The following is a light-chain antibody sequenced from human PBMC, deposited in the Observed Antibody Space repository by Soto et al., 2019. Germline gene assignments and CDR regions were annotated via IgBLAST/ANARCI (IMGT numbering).Light chain of an antibody. V-gene: IGKV3-11*01. Sequence: EIVMTQSPATLFVSPGQSATLSCRASQSVSILLAWYQQKPGQSPRLLIHGETTRATGIPARFSGSGSGTDFTLTISSLEPEDFGLYYCQQRSDWFTFGQGTRLEIK. CDR2: GET. CDR3: QQRSDWFT. J-gene: IGKJ5*01. CDR1: QSVSIL.